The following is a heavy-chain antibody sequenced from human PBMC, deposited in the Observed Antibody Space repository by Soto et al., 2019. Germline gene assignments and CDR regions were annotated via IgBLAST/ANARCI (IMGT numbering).Heavy chain of an antibody. CDR3: ARGYSYGNFDY. V-gene: IGHV4-31*03. Sequence: SSETLSLTCTVSGGSISSGGYYWSWIRQHPGKGLEWIGYIYYSGSTYYNPSLKSRVTISVDTSKNQFSLKLSSVTAADTAVYYCARGYSYGNFDYWGQGTLVTVSS. J-gene: IGHJ4*02. CDR1: GGSISSGGYY. CDR2: IYYSGST. D-gene: IGHD5-18*01.